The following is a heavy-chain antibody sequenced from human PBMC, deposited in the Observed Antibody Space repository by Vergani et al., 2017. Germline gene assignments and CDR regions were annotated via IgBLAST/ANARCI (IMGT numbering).Heavy chain of an antibody. CDR2: IYWVDDK. CDR3: AHHQPYCSSTSCYIDYYYMDV. Sequence: QITLKESGPTLVKPTQTLTLTCTSSGFSLSTSGVGVGWIRQPPGKALEWLVLIYWVDDKRYSPSLNFRLTITKDTSKNQVVLTMTNMDPVDTVSYYCAHHQPYCSSTSCYIDYYYMDVWGKGTTVTVSS. CDR1: GFSLSTSGVG. V-gene: IGHV2-5*02. D-gene: IGHD2-2*02. J-gene: IGHJ6*03.